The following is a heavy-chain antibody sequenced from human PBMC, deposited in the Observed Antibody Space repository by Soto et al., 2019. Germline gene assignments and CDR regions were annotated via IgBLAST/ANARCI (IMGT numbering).Heavy chain of an antibody. Sequence: PSETLSLTCTVSGGSISSSTYYWGWIRQPPGKGLEWIGNIYYSGSTYYNPSLKSRVTMSLDTSKNQFSLKLSSVTAADTAVYYCATITVAGTPYCYMGVWGRGTTVTVSS. D-gene: IGHD6-19*01. J-gene: IGHJ6*03. V-gene: IGHV4-39*01. CDR1: GGSISSSTYY. CDR2: IYYSGST. CDR3: ATITVAGTPYCYMGV.